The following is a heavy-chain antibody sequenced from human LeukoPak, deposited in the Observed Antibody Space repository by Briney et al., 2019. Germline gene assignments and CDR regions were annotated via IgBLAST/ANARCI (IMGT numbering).Heavy chain of an antibody. Sequence: GGSLRLSCAASGFDFNNYVMHWVRQAPGKGLEWVAVISYDGSNIYYSDSVKGRFTISRDNSKNTLYVQMSSLRSDDTAVYYCARGGYCSSTSCYDEGDYYYYGMDVWGQGTTVTVSS. J-gene: IGHJ6*02. CDR1: GFDFNNYV. D-gene: IGHD2-2*01. V-gene: IGHV3-30-3*01. CDR3: ARGGYCSSTSCYDEGDYYYYGMDV. CDR2: ISYDGSNI.